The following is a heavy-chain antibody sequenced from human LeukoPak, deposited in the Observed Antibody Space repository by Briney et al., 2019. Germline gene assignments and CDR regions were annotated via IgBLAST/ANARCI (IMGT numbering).Heavy chain of an antibody. CDR3: VKGRGGYSSGQGPFDY. CDR2: ISGSGGST. J-gene: IGHJ4*02. V-gene: IGHV3-23*01. CDR1: GFTFSSYA. D-gene: IGHD6-19*01. Sequence: GGSLRLSCAASGFTFSSYAMSWVRQAPGKGLEWVSAISGSGGSTYYADSVKGRFTISRDNSKNTLYLQMNSLRAEDTAVYYCVKGRGGYSSGQGPFDYWGQGTLVTVSS.